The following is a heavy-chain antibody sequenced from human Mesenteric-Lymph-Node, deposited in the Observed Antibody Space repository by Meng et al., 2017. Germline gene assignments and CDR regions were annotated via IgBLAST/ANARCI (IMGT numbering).Heavy chain of an antibody. CDR3: AKSLEAAATGFDY. CDR2: ISYDGNKK. D-gene: IGHD2-15*01. V-gene: IGHV3-30*18. CDR1: GFTFRSYG. Sequence: QGQLVESGGGVGQPGRSLRRACAAAGFTFRSYGMHWVRQAPGKGLEWVALISYDGNKKYYGDSVKGRFTISRDISKNTLYLQMNSLRPEDTAVYFCAKSLEAAATGFDYWGQGTLVTVSS. J-gene: IGHJ4*02.